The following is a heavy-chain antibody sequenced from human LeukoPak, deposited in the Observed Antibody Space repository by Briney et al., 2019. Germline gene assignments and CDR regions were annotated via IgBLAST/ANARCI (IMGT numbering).Heavy chain of an antibody. CDR3: ARHEGNYYGSGSYLRWFDP. D-gene: IGHD3-10*01. CDR1: GGSISSSSYY. J-gene: IGHJ5*02. V-gene: IGHV4-39*01. Sequence: ASETLSLTCTVSGGSISSSSYYWGWIRQPPGKGLEWIGSIYYSGSTYYNPSLKSRVTISVDTSKNQFSLKLSSVTAADTAVYYRARHEGNYYGSGSYLRWFDPWGQGTLVTVSS. CDR2: IYYSGST.